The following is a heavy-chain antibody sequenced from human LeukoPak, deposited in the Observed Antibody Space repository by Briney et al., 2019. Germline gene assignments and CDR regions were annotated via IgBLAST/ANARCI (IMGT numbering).Heavy chain of an antibody. Sequence: PGGSLRLSCAASGFTFNNYAMSWVRQAPGKGLEWVSIISGGAGSTYYADSLKGRSTISRDNSKNTLYLQMNSLRAEDTAMYYCARGMGASTYYFDYWGQGTLVTVSS. D-gene: IGHD3-16*01. CDR2: ISGGAGST. V-gene: IGHV3-23*01. CDR3: ARGMGASTYYFDY. CDR1: GFTFNNYA. J-gene: IGHJ4*02.